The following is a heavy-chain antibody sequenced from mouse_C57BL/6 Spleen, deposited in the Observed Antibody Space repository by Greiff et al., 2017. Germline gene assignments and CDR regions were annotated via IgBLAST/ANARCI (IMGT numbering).Heavy chain of an antibody. Sequence: VQLKQSGAELMKPGASVKLSCKATGYTFTGYWIEWVKQRPGHGLEWIGEILPGSGSTNYNEKFKGKATFTADTSSNTAYMQLSSLTTEDSAIYYCARSGYYYGSSPNYFDVWGTGTTVTVSS. D-gene: IGHD1-1*01. CDR3: ARSGYYYGSSPNYFDV. V-gene: IGHV1-9*01. J-gene: IGHJ1*03. CDR1: GYTFTGYW. CDR2: ILPGSGST.